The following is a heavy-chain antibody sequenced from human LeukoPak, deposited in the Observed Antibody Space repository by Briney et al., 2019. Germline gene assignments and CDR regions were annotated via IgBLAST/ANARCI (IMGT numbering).Heavy chain of an antibody. CDR3: VRVRLGDCSGGTCYPDY. V-gene: IGHV3-9*01. CDR1: GFTFDDYA. Sequence: GGSLRLSCAASGFTFDDYAMHWVRQAPGKGLEWVSGISWNSGSIGYADSVKGRFTISRDNAKNSLYLQMNSLGAEDTAVYYCVRVRLGDCSGGTCYPDYWGQGTLVTVSS. J-gene: IGHJ4*02. D-gene: IGHD2-15*01. CDR2: ISWNSGSI.